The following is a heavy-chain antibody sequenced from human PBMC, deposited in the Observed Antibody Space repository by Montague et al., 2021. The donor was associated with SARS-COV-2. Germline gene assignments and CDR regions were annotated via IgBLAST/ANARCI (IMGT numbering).Heavy chain of an antibody. V-gene: IGHV4-34*01. CDR1: GGPFSGYY. Sequence: SETLSLTCAVYGGPFSGYYWSWIRQTPGKGLEWIGEIHDGGRTNYNPSLKSRVTISSDTSKNQFSLSLTSVTAADTAVYYCARQLPSYCSTNKCYPYYFDVWGQGALVTVSS. D-gene: IGHD2-2*01. J-gene: IGHJ4*02. CDR3: ARQLPSYCSTNKCYPYYFDV. CDR2: IHDGGRT.